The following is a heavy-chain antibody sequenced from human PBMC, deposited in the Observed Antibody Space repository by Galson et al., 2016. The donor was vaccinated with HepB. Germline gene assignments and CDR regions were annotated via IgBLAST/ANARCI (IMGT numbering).Heavy chain of an antibody. J-gene: IGHJ6*03. Sequence: TLSLTCTVSDDFISTDGYYWSWIRQHPEKGLEWIGYINYSGITYYSASLRGRVSMTVDTSEGQFSLNLISVTAADTAVYYCARRRRRSTGDYMDVWGKGTTVTVSS. CDR2: INYSGIT. V-gene: IGHV4-31*03. CDR1: DDFISTDGYY. CDR3: ARRRRRSTGDYMDV.